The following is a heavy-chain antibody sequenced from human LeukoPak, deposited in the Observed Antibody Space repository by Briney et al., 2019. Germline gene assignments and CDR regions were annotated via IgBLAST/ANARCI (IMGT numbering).Heavy chain of an antibody. V-gene: IGHV4-39*07. J-gene: IGHJ3*02. CDR2: IYYSGST. CDR3: ARRAPQYYDILTGYSGDAFDI. Sequence: SETLSLTCTVSGGSFTDYYWGWIRQPPGKGLEWIGSIYYSGSTYYNPSLKSRVTISVDTSKNQFSLKLSSVTAADTAVYYCARRAPQYYDILTGYSGDAFDIWGQGTMVTVSS. D-gene: IGHD3-9*01. CDR1: GGSFTDYY.